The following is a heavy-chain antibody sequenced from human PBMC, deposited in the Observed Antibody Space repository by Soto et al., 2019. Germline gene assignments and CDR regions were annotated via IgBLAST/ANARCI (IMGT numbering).Heavy chain of an antibody. CDR3: AREMSYYFDS. CDR2: IYHSGAT. CDR1: GDSISRDGSS. J-gene: IGHJ4*01. V-gene: IGHV4-30-2*01. Sequence: QVQLQESGSGLVKPSQTLVLTCTVSGDSISRDGSSWSWLRQPPGKGLEWIGYIYHSGATYYNPSLKSRVTTSVDKSKNQFSLSLASVTAADTAVYYCAREMSYYFDSWAHGTLVTVSS.